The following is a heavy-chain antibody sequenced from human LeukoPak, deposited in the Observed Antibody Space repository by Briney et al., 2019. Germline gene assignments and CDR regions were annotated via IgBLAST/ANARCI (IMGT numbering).Heavy chain of an antibody. CDR3: ARGGGERQEGPGRGYYYYYMDV. CDR1: GFSFSVCW. J-gene: IGHJ6*03. CDR2: IKTDGSIT. V-gene: IGHV3-74*01. Sequence: PGGSLRLSCAAPGFSFSVCWMHWVRQAPGKGPVWVSRIKTDGSITDYADSVKGRFTISRDNAKNSLYLQMNSLRAEDTAVYYCARGGGERQEGPGRGYYYYYMDVWGKGTTVTVSS. D-gene: IGHD3-10*01.